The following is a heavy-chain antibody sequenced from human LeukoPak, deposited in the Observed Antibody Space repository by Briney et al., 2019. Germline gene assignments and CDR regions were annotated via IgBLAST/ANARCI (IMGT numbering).Heavy chain of an antibody. V-gene: IGHV4-61*02. CDR2: IYTSGST. CDR3: ARAWTDYYYDSSGPTYWYFDL. D-gene: IGHD3-22*01. Sequence: SETLSLTCTVSGGSISSGSYYWSWIRQPAGKGLEWIGGIYTSGSTNYNPSLKSRVTISVDTSKNQFSLKLSSVTAADTAVYYCARAWTDYYYDSSGPTYWYFDLWGRGTLVTVSS. J-gene: IGHJ2*01. CDR1: GGSISSGSYY.